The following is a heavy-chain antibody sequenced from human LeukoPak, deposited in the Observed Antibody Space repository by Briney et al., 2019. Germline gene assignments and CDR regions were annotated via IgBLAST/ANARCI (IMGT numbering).Heavy chain of an antibody. Sequence: GGSLRLSCAASGFTFSIYSMDWVRQGTGKGLEWVSPIGTAGDTHYPGSVKGRFTISRENAKNSLYLQMNSLRAGDTAVYYCAKDMTRVAVAGTLDYWGQGTLVTVSS. CDR3: AKDMTRVAVAGTLDY. CDR1: GFTFSIYS. CDR2: IGTAGDT. D-gene: IGHD6-19*01. V-gene: IGHV3-13*01. J-gene: IGHJ4*02.